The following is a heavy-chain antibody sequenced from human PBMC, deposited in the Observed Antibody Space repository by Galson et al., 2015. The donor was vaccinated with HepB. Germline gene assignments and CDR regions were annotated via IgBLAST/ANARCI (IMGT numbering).Heavy chain of an antibody. CDR2: ISSSSSYI. D-gene: IGHD6-19*01. CDR1: GFTFSSYS. Sequence: SLRLSCAASGFTFSSYSMNWVRQAPGKGLEWVSSISSSSSYIYYADSVKGRFTISRDSAKNSLYLQMNSLRAEDTAVYYCARDPGVAGTEIDYWGQGTLVTVSS. J-gene: IGHJ4*02. V-gene: IGHV3-21*01. CDR3: ARDPGVAGTEIDY.